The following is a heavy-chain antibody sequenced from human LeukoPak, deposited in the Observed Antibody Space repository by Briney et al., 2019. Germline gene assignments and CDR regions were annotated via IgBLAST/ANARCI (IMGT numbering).Heavy chain of an antibody. Sequence: SETLSLTCTVSGGSVSSGGYYWNWIRQPPGKGLECLGYMYHDGTSNYNPSLKSRVTISIDSSKNQFSLRLSSVTAADTAVYYCARGRDNYGSGDSWGQGILVTVSS. V-gene: IGHV4-61*08. CDR1: GGSVSSGGYY. CDR3: ARGRDNYGSGDS. CDR2: MYHDGTS. J-gene: IGHJ4*02. D-gene: IGHD3-10*01.